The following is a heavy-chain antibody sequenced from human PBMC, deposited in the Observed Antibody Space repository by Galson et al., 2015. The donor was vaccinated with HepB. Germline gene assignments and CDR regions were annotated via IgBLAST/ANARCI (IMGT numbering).Heavy chain of an antibody. Sequence: SETLSLTCAVSGGSISSSNWWSWVRQPPGKGLEWIGEIYHSGSTNYNPSLKSRVTISVDKSKNQFSLRLSSVTAADTAVYYCASGIAAAGTFGGEFDYWGQGTLVTVSS. CDR2: IYHSGST. CDR3: ASGIAAAGTFGGEFDY. CDR1: GGSISSSNW. J-gene: IGHJ4*02. V-gene: IGHV4-4*02. D-gene: IGHD6-13*01.